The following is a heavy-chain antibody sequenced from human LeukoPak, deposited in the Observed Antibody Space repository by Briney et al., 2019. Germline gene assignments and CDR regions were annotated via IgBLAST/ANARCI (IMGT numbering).Heavy chain of an antibody. Sequence: SETLSLTCTVSGGSISSSSYYWGWIRQPPGKGLEWIGRIYYSGSTYYNPSLKSRVTISVDTSKNQFSLKLSSVTAADTAVYYCARVSDSSGYYYATYYFDYWGQGTLVTVSS. CDR3: ARVSDSSGYYYATYYFDY. D-gene: IGHD3-22*01. CDR2: IYYSGST. CDR1: GGSISSSSYY. V-gene: IGHV4-39*07. J-gene: IGHJ4*02.